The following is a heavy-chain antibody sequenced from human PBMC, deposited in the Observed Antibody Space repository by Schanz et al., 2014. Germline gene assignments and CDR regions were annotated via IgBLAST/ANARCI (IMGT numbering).Heavy chain of an antibody. J-gene: IGHJ5*02. Sequence: QVQLQESGPGLVKPSGTLSLTFAVSGASISSSNWWSWVRQPPGKGLEWIGEIYHSGNTNYNASLKSRVTISVDNSTNQSPLKLNSVTAADTAVYYCARGGSVATIAPYTWFDPWGQGTLVTVSS. V-gene: IGHV4-4*02. CDR2: IYHSGNT. CDR3: ARGGSVATIAPYTWFDP. D-gene: IGHD5-12*01. CDR1: GASISSSNW.